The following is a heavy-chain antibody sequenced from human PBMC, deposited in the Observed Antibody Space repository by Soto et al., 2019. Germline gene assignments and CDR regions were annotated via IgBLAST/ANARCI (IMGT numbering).Heavy chain of an antibody. CDR1: GYTFTSFG. Sequence: QVQLVQSAGDVKQPGASVWVSCKASGYTFTSFGITWVRQAPGQGLEWMGWISPNSGDTRYAQNLQGRVTMTTDKYTSTAYMELSSLTSDDTALYYCSREMWTLNGPQNFFDYWGQGALVTVSS. J-gene: IGHJ4*02. CDR2: ISPNSGDT. V-gene: IGHV1-18*01. D-gene: IGHD2-21*01. CDR3: SREMWTLNGPQNFFDY.